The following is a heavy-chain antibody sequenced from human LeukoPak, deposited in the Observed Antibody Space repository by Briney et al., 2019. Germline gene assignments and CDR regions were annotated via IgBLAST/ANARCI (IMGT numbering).Heavy chain of an antibody. J-gene: IGHJ2*01. CDR2: INHSGST. V-gene: IGHV4-34*01. CDR3: ARPRVSYYWYFDL. D-gene: IGHD5/OR15-5a*01. CDR1: GGSFSGYY. Sequence: SETLSLTCAVYGGSFSGYYWSWIRQPPGKGLERIGEINHSGSTNYNPSLKSRVTISVDTSKNQFSLKLSSVTAADTAVYYCARPRVSYYWYFDLWGRGTLVTVSS.